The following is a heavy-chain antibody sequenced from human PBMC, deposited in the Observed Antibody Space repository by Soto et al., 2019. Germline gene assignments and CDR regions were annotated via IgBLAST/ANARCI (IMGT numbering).Heavy chain of an antibody. V-gene: IGHV4-61*01. CDR1: GGSVSSGSYY. CDR3: XRDLRTTVVTGVRAFDI. J-gene: IGHJ3*02. D-gene: IGHD4-17*01. CDR2: IYYSGST. Sequence: PSETLSLTCTVSGGSVSSGSYYWSWIRQPPGKGLEWIGYIYYSGSTNYNPSLKSRVTVSVDTSKNQFSLKLCSVTAADTAVYYCXRDLRTTVVTGVRAFDIWGQGTMVTVSS.